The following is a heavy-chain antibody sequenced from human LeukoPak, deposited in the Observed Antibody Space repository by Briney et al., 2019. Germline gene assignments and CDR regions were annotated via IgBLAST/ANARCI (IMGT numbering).Heavy chain of an antibody. CDR2: IYTSGST. CDR3: ARDAPYCSGGSCYLQPFDY. Sequence: PSETLSLTCTVSGGSISSYYWSWIRQPAGKGLEWNVRIYTSGSTNYNPSLKSRVTMSVDTSKNQLSLKLSSVTAADTAVYYCARDAPYCSGGSCYLQPFDYWGQGTLVTVSS. D-gene: IGHD2-15*01. V-gene: IGHV4-4*07. CDR1: GGSISSYY. J-gene: IGHJ4*02.